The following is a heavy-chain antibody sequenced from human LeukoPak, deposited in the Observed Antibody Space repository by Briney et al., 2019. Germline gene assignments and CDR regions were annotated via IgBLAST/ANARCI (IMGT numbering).Heavy chain of an antibody. J-gene: IGHJ4*02. CDR1: GFTFSSYG. Sequence: GGSLRLSCAASGFTFSSYGMHWVRQAPGKGLGWVAVIWYDGSNKYYADSVKGRFTISRDNSKNTLYLQMNSLRAEDTAVYYCARDLSGNGYFDYWGQGTLVTVSS. CDR3: ARDLSGNGYFDY. V-gene: IGHV3-33*01. D-gene: IGHD2-8*01. CDR2: IWYDGSNK.